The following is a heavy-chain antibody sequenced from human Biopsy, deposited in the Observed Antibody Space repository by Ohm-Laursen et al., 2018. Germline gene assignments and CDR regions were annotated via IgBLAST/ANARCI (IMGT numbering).Heavy chain of an antibody. V-gene: IGHV4-61*01. J-gene: IGHJ4*02. CDR1: GDSVSSGSFY. CDR3: ARGMRSSGWPYFDS. Sequence: GTLSLTCTVSGDSVSSGSFYWTWIRQPPGQGLEYIGYIYGRGSTANYNPSLESRVTMSVDMPKNQFSLKLSSVTAADTAIYYCARGMRSSGWPYFDSWGQGTLVTVSS. CDR2: IYGRGSTA. D-gene: IGHD6-19*01.